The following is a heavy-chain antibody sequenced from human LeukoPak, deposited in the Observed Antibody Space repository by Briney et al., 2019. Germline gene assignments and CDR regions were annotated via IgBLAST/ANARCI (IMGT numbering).Heavy chain of an antibody. D-gene: IGHD1-26*01. CDR3: AKEGMGSEATTADGAFDI. CDR2: LYDTGMT. Sequence: SETLSLTCTVSGGSISVYHWCWIRQPPGKGLEWIGYLYDTGMTNYSPSLKSRVTISVDTSNNQISLKLTSVTAADTAIYFCAKEGMGSEATTADGAFDIWGQGTTVTVSS. V-gene: IGHV4-4*08. J-gene: IGHJ3*02. CDR1: GGSISVYH.